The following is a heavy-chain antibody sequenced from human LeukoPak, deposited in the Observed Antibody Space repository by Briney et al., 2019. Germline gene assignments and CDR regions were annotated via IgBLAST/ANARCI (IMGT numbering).Heavy chain of an antibody. Sequence: PSETLSLTCTVSGGSISSSSYYWGWIRQPPGEGLEWIGSIYYSGSTYYNPSLKSRVTISVDTSKNQFSLKLSSVTAADTAVYYCARDPRRFYDSSGYYYWDYWGQGTLVTVSS. D-gene: IGHD3-22*01. J-gene: IGHJ4*02. CDR3: ARDPRRFYDSSGYYYWDY. CDR2: IYYSGST. CDR1: GGSISSSSYY. V-gene: IGHV4-39*07.